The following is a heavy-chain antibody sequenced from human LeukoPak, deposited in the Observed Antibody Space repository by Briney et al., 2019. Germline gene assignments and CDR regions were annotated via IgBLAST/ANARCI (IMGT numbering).Heavy chain of an antibody. CDR1: GFTFSNFG. CDR2: INSDGSST. V-gene: IGHV3-74*01. CDR3: ARSTRDSRGYYNTLDY. D-gene: IGHD3-22*01. J-gene: IGHJ4*02. Sequence: PGGSLRLSCAASGFTFSNFGMHWVRQVPGKGLEWLSRINSDGSSTTYADSVKGRFTISRDNAKNTLYLQLNSLRAEDTAVYYCARSTRDSRGYYNTLDYWGQGTLVTVSS.